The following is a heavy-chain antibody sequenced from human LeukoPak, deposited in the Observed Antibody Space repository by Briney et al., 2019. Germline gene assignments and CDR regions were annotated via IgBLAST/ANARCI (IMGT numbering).Heavy chain of an antibody. CDR2: ISAYNGNT. CDR1: GYTFTTYG. D-gene: IGHD2-2*02. Sequence: ASVKVSCKTSGYTFTTYGLSWVRQAPGQGLEWKGWISAYNGNTVYAQKVQGRVTMTRDTSTSTVYMELGSLRPDDTAVYYCVSERLYGSFDYWGQGTLVTVSS. V-gene: IGHV1-18*01. J-gene: IGHJ4*02. CDR3: VSERLYGSFDY.